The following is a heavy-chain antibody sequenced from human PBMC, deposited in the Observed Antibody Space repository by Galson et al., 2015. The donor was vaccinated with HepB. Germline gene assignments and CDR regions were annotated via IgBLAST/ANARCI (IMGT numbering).Heavy chain of an antibody. D-gene: IGHD6-19*01. Sequence: SLRLSCAASGFTFSSYWMSWVRQAPGKGLEWVANIKQDGSEKYYVDSVKGRFTISRDNAKNSLYLQMNSLRAEDTAVYYCARDSSGWYDAGAFDIWGQGTLVTASS. V-gene: IGHV3-7*01. CDR2: IKQDGSEK. CDR3: ARDSSGWYDAGAFDI. CDR1: GFTFSSYW. J-gene: IGHJ4*02.